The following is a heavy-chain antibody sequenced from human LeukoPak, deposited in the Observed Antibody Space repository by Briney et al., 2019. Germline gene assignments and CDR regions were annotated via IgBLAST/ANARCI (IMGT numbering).Heavy chain of an antibody. CDR3: ASGYCSGGSCYPYYFDY. CDR2: ISAYNGNT. CDR1: GYTFTSYG. J-gene: IGHJ4*02. D-gene: IGHD2-15*01. Sequence: ASVKVSCKASGYTFTSYGISWVRQAPRQGLEWMGWISAYNGNTNYAQNLQGRVTMTTDTSTSTAYMELRSLRSDDTAVYHCASGYCSGGSCYPYYFDYWGQGTLVTVSS. V-gene: IGHV1-18*01.